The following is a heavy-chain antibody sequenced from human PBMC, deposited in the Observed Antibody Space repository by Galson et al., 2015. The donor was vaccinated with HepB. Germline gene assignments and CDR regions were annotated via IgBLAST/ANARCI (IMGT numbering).Heavy chain of an antibody. D-gene: IGHD4-23*01. CDR2: IYHSGTT. V-gene: IGHV4-4*02. J-gene: IGHJ4*02. CDR3: ARLQGGTTVVY. CDR1: GGSISSSNW. Sequence: QVQLQESGPGLVKPSETLSLTCAVSGGSISSSNWWSWVRQPPGKGLEWIGEIYHSGTTNYNPPLKSRVPISVDKSKNQFSLKLSSVTAADTAVYYCARLQGGTTVVYWGQGTLVTVSS.